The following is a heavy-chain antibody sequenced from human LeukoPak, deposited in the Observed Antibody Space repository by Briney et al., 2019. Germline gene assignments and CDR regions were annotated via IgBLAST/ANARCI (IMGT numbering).Heavy chain of an antibody. CDR3: AKPMVGYDSSGSFDY. CDR2: ISGSGGST. V-gene: IGHV3-23*01. D-gene: IGHD3-22*01. CDR1: GFTFSSYA. Sequence: PGGSLRLSCAASGFTFSSYAMSWVRQAPGKGLEWVSAISGSGGSTCYADSVKGRFTISRDNSKNTLYLQMNSLRAEDTAVYYCAKPMVGYDSSGSFDYWGQGTLVTVSS. J-gene: IGHJ4*02.